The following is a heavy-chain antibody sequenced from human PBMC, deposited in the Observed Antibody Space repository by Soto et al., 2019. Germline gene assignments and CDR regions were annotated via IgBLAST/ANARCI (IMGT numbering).Heavy chain of an antibody. CDR2: INAGDGNT. D-gene: IGHD3-22*01. Sequence: QVQLVQSGAEVKKPGASVKVSCKASGYTFTSYAMHWVRQAPGQRLEWMGWINAGDGNTKYSQKFQGRVTITRDTSASTAYMELSSLRSEDTAVYSCARGDYYDIHDYWGQGTLVTVSS. CDR1: GYTFTSYA. V-gene: IGHV1-3*01. J-gene: IGHJ4*02. CDR3: ARGDYYDIHDY.